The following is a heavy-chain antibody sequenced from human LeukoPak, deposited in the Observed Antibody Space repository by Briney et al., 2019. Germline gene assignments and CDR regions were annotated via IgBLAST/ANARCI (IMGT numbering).Heavy chain of an antibody. J-gene: IGHJ4*01. D-gene: IGHD3-16*01. CDR2: IYYSGST. Sequence: SETLSLTCTVSGGSISSYYWSWIRQPPGKGLEWIGYIYYSGSTNYNPSLKSRVTISVDTSKNQFSLKLSSVTAADTAVYYCARFGAVWDATAGNFGYWGHGNLVTVSS. CDR1: GGSISSYY. CDR3: ARFGAVWDATAGNFGY. V-gene: IGHV4-59*01.